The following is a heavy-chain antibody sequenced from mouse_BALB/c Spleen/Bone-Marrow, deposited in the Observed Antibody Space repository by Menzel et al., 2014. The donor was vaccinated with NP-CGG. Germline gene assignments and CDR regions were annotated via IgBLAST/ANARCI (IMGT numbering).Heavy chain of an antibody. CDR2: IRSKSNNYAT. D-gene: IGHD2-3*01. V-gene: IGHV10-1*02. Sequence: EVQLVESGGGLVQPKGSLKLSCAASGFTFNTYAMNWVRQAPGKGLEWVARIRSKSNNYATYYADSVKDRFTISRDDSQSMLFLQMNNLRTEDTAIYHCVIYDGYYWFPYWGQGTLVTVSA. CDR3: VIYDGYYWFPY. J-gene: IGHJ3*01. CDR1: GFTFNTYA.